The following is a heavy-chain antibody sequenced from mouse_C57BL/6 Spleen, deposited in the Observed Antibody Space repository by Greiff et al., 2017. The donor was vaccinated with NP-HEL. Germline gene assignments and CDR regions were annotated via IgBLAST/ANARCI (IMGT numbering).Heavy chain of an antibody. CDR3: ARDTYDYDGAMDY. CDR1: GYTFTSYW. D-gene: IGHD2-4*01. Sequence: QVQLQQPGAELVKPGASVKLSCKASGYTFTSYWMHWVKQRPGQGLEWIGMIHPNSGSTNYNEKFKSKATLTVDKSSSTAYMQLSSLTSEDSAVYYCARDTYDYDGAMDYWGKGTSVTVSS. V-gene: IGHV1-64*01. J-gene: IGHJ4*01. CDR2: IHPNSGST.